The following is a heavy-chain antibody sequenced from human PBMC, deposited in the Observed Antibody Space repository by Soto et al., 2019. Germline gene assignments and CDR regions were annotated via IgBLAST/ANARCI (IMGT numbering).Heavy chain of an antibody. V-gene: IGHV1-18*04. CDR3: ARDLRWLQKNIRYFDL. Sequence: GASVKVSCKASGYTFTSYGISWVRQAPGQGLEWMGWISAYNGNTNYAQKLQGRVTMTTDTSTSTAYMELRSLRSDDTAVYYCARDLRWLQKNIRYFDLWGRGTLVTVSS. CDR2: ISAYNGNT. CDR1: GYTFTSYG. J-gene: IGHJ2*01. D-gene: IGHD5-12*01.